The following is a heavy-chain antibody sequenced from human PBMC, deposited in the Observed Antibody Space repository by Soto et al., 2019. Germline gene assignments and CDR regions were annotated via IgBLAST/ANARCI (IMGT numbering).Heavy chain of an antibody. Sequence: EVRLVESGGGSVQPGGSLRLSCAASGFTFSSYSMNWVRQAPGKGLEWVSYISSSSSTMYYADSVKGRFTISRDNAKNSLYLQMNSLRAEDTAVYYCAREFDSSSWYVYGFWGQGTLVTVSS. CDR3: AREFDSSSWYVYGF. J-gene: IGHJ4*02. V-gene: IGHV3-48*01. CDR2: ISSSSSTM. D-gene: IGHD6-13*01. CDR1: GFTFSSYS.